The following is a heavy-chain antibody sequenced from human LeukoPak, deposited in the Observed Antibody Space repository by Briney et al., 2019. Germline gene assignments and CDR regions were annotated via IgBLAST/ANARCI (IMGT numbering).Heavy chain of an antibody. CDR1: GGSFSGYY. V-gene: IGHV4-34*01. J-gene: IGHJ5*02. CDR3: ARGPNTYYYDSSGYYSP. Sequence: SETLSLTCAVYGGSFSGYYWSWIRQPPGKGLEWIGEINHSGSTNYNPSLKSRVTISVDTSKNQFSLKLSSVTAADTAVYYCARGPNTYYYDSSGYYSPWGQGTLVTVSS. D-gene: IGHD3-22*01. CDR2: INHSGST.